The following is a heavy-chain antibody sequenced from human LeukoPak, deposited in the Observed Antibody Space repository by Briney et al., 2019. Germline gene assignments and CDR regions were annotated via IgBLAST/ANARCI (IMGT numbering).Heavy chain of an antibody. CDR3: ARESSPGEGHWFDP. Sequence: SSETLSLTCAVYSGSFSGYYWSWIRQPPGKGLEWIGEINHSGSTNYNPSLKSRVTISVDTSKNQFSLKLSSVTAADTAVYYCARESSPGEGHWFDPWGQGTLVTVSS. D-gene: IGHD3-16*01. J-gene: IGHJ5*02. CDR1: SGSFSGYY. CDR2: INHSGST. V-gene: IGHV4-34*01.